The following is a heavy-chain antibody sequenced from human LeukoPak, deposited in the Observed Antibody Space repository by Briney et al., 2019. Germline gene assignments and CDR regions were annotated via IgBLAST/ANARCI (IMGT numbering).Heavy chain of an antibody. D-gene: IGHD2/OR15-2a*01. J-gene: IGHJ4*02. V-gene: IGHV4-39*01. CDR1: GGSISSSSYN. CDR2: IYYSGTT. CDR3: ARHDRIIASPLV. Sequence: SETVSLTCIVSGGSISSSSYNWGWIRQPPGKGLEWIGSIYYSGTTYYNPSLKSRLTISVDTSKNQFSLNLSSVTAADMAVYYCARHDRIIASPLVWGQGILVTVSS.